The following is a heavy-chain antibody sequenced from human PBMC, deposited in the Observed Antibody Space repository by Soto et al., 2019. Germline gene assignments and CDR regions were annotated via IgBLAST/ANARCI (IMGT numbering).Heavy chain of an antibody. D-gene: IGHD6-19*01. CDR2: INPANGNT. V-gene: IGHV1-3*01. J-gene: IGHJ5*02. CDR3: AGEGKPLFRELAVWFDP. CDR1: GYTFNTHA. Sequence: QVQLVQSGAEVKKPGASVKVSCQASGYTFNTHAIYWVRQAPGQRPEWMGWINPANGNTKYSPKFQDRITITRDTSASAAYMELRSLTSEDTALYFCAGEGKPLFRELAVWFDPWCQGTLVTVSS.